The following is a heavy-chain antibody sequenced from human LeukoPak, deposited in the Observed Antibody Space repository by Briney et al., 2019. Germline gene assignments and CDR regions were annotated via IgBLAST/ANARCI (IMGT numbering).Heavy chain of an antibody. Sequence: ASVKVSCKASGYSFADFYIHWVRQLPGQGLEWMGWINPNSGGINYAQKFQDRLIMTRNTSIRTAYMELSRLTSDDTAVYHCARISSYNCDAFDIWGQGTMVTVSS. V-gene: IGHV1-2*02. J-gene: IGHJ3*02. CDR3: ARISSYNCDAFDI. CDR2: INPNSGGI. D-gene: IGHD1-20*01. CDR1: GYSFADFY.